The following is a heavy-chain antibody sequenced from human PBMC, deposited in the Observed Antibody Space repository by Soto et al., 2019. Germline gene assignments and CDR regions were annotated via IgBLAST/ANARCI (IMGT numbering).Heavy chain of an antibody. CDR1: GGTFSSYT. Sequence: QVQLVQSGAEVKKPGSSVKVSCKASGGTFSSYTISWVRQAPGQGLEWMGRIIPILGIANYAQKFQGRVTXTXDXXTSTAYMELSSLRSEDTAVYYCARGGVAVAFPFDPWGQGTLVTVSS. CDR3: ARGGVAVAFPFDP. V-gene: IGHV1-69*02. J-gene: IGHJ5*02. CDR2: IIPILGIA. D-gene: IGHD6-13*01.